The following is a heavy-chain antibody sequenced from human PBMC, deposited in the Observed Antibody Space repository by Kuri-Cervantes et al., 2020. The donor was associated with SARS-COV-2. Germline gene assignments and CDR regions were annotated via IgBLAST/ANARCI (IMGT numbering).Heavy chain of an antibody. J-gene: IGHJ5*02. D-gene: IGHD5-18*01. CDR2: ISWNSGSI. CDR1: GFTFDDYA. V-gene: IGHV3-9*01. Sequence: SLKISCAASGFTFDDYAMHWVRQAPGKGLEWVSGISWNSGSIGYADTVKGRFTISRDNAKNTLYLQMNSLRAEDTAVYYCAKDNSDSYGCNWFDPWGQGTLVTVSS. CDR3: AKDNSDSYGCNWFDP.